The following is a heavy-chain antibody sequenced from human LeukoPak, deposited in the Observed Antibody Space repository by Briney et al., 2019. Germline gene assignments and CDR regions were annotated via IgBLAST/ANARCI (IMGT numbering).Heavy chain of an antibody. CDR1: GFSFSSSG. J-gene: IGHJ4*02. Sequence: GESLKISCAASGFSFSSSGMSWVRQAPGKGLEWVSGISGGGGNPFYADSVKGRFTISRDNSKNTLYLHMNSLRAEDTAVYSCAKGKYYFDYWGQGTLVTVSS. CDR2: ISGGGGNP. V-gene: IGHV3-23*01. CDR3: AKGKYYFDY.